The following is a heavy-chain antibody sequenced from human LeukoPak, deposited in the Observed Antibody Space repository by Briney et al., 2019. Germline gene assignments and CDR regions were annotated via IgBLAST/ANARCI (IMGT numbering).Heavy chain of an antibody. V-gene: IGHV1-2*02. CDR1: GYTFTGYY. J-gene: IGHJ4*02. CDR2: INPNSGGT. CDR3: AKGSRILTGYLFFDY. D-gene: IGHD3-9*01. Sequence: GASVKVSCKASGYTFTGYYMHWVRQAPGQGLEWMGWINPNSGGTNYAQKFQGRVTMTRDTSISTAYMELSRLRSDDTAVYYCAKGSRILTGYLFFDYWGQGTLVTVSS.